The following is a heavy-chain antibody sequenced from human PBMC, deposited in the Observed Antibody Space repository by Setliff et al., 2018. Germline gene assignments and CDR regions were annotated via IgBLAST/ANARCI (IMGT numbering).Heavy chain of an antibody. D-gene: IGHD3-3*01. CDR2: INPSDGST. Sequence: GASVKVSCKASGYTFTTYYMHWVRQAPGQGLEWMGVINPSDGSTTYAQKFQGRVKMTRDTSTNTVYMQLSSLRYEDTAVYYCARESTAKNFWGEYSDYWGQGTLVTVSS. V-gene: IGHV1-46*01. CDR1: GYTFTTYY. J-gene: IGHJ4*02. CDR3: ARESTAKNFWGEYSDY.